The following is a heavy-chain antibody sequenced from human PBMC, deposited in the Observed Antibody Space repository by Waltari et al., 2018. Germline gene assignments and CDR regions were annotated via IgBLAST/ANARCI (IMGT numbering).Heavy chain of an antibody. CDR1: GGSISSSSYY. CDR2: IYYSGST. Sequence: QLQLQESGPGLVKPSETLSLTCTVSGGSISSSSYYWGWIRQPPGKGLEGIGSIYYSGSTYYNPYLQSRVTVSVDTSKNPFSLKRSAVTAADTAVYYCARRGITGTGGYSYWYFDLWGRGTLVTVSS. J-gene: IGHJ2*01. D-gene: IGHD1-20*01. CDR3: ARRGITGTGGYSYWYFDL. V-gene: IGHV4-39*07.